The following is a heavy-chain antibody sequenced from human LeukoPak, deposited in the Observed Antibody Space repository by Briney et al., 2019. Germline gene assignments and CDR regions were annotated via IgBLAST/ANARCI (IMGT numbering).Heavy chain of an antibody. Sequence: SETLSLTCTVSGGSVSGSYWSWIRQPPGKGLEWMGYIYSGGSTNYNPSLKNRVNIRVDTSRTQIPLNLSSVTAEQTTVHCIVGRGGRFDTWGQGTLVTVSS. CDR1: GGSVSGSY. CDR3: VGRGGRFDT. J-gene: IGHJ5*02. CDR2: IYSGGST. V-gene: IGHV4-4*09.